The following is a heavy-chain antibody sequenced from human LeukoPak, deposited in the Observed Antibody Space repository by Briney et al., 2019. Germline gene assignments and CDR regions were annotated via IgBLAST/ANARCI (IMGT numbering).Heavy chain of an antibody. CDR2: IYPGESQI. CDR3: ARHFSVDSTSSHFDY. CDR1: GYSFTIYW. J-gene: IGHJ4*02. Sequence: GESLKISCKASGYSFTIYWIGWVRQLPGKGLEWMGFIYPGESQIRYSPSFQGQVTISADKSISTAYLQWSSLKASDTAMYYCARHFSVDSTSSHFDYWGQGTWVTVSS. V-gene: IGHV5-51*01. D-gene: IGHD2-2*01.